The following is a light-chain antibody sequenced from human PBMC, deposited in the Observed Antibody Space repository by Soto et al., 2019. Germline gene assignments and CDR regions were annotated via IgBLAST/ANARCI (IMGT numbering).Light chain of an antibody. J-gene: IGKJ1*01. CDR1: QSVSSN. V-gene: IGKV3-15*01. CDR3: HKFNNSPVT. Sequence: EIVMTQSPATLSASPGERATLSCRASQSVSSNLAGYQQKPGQAPRLLIYGASTRATGIPARFSGSGSGTESTFTITSLQSKVLEVYYGHKFNNSPVTFGQGTKGEIK. CDR2: GAS.